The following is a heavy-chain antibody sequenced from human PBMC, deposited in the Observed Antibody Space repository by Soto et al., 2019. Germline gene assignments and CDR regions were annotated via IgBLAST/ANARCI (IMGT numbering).Heavy chain of an antibody. CDR1: GYTFTDYF. CDR3: ARVTLKAGNWFDP. J-gene: IGHJ5*02. Sequence: GASVKVSCKASGYTFTDYFIHWVRQAPGQGFEWMGWINPNSRGTNYAPKFQGRVTMTRDTSNSTVYMELRGLRSDDTAVYYCARVTLKAGNWFDPWGQGTLVTVSS. CDR2: INPNSRGT. V-gene: IGHV1-2*02.